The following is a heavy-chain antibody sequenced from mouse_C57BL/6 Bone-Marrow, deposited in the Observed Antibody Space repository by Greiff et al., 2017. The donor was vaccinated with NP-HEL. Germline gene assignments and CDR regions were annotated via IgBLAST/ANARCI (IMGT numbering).Heavy chain of an antibody. V-gene: IGHV1-55*01. Sequence: QVQLQQPGAELVKPGASVKMSCKASGYTFTSYWITWVKQRPGQGLEWIGDIYPGSGSTNYNEKFKSKATLTVDTSSSTAYMQLSSLTSEDSAVYYCARDYYGNYWFAYWGQGTLVTVSA. J-gene: IGHJ3*01. CDR3: ARDYYGNYWFAY. CDR1: GYTFTSYW. CDR2: IYPGSGST. D-gene: IGHD2-1*01.